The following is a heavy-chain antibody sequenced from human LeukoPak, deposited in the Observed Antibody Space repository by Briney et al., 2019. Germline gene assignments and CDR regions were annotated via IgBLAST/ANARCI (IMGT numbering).Heavy chain of an antibody. CDR1: GFTFTDHY. J-gene: IGHJ4*02. CDR3: VREGEGPLSKDFDY. D-gene: IGHD2/OR15-2a*01. V-gene: IGHV1-2*02. Sequence: GASMKLSCKSSGFTFTDHYIHWVRQGPGQGLEWMGYIGPHSTFTSSPQEFQGRVTMTRDASMSTAYMELNRLTSDDTAVYYCVREGEGPLSKDFDYWGQGTLVTVSS. CDR2: IGPHSTFT.